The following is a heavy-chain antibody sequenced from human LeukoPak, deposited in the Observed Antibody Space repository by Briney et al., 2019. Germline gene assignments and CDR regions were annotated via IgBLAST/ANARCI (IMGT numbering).Heavy chain of an antibody. J-gene: IGHJ4*02. V-gene: IGHV4-4*02. Sequence: PSETLSLTCAVSGGSISSSNWWSWVRQPPGKGLEWIGYIYYSGSTYYNPSLKSRVTISVDTSKNQFSLKLSSVTAADTAVYYCARDSGSAGLDYWGQGTLVTVSS. CDR1: GGSISSSNW. D-gene: IGHD1-26*01. CDR3: ARDSGSAGLDY. CDR2: IYYSGST.